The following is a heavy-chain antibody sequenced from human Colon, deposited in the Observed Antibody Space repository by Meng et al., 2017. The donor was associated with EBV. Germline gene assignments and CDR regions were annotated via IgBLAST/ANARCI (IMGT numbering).Heavy chain of an antibody. V-gene: IGHV3-73*02. CDR3: SIDFWSDPNWFDP. CDR1: GFTFSDSA. D-gene: IGHD3-3*01. J-gene: IGHJ5*02. CDR2: ITNNANNYAT. Sequence: VPVVVFVGCLVQPGGSLTLSCACSGFTFSDSAVHWVRQASGKGLEWIGRITNNANNYATAYAASLKGRFTISRDDSKNTAYLQMNSLITEDTAVYYCSIDFWSDPNWFDPWGQGTLVTVSS.